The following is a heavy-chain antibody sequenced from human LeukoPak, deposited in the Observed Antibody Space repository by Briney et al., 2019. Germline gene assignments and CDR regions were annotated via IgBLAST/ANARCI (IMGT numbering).Heavy chain of an antibody. CDR1: GFTFSSYE. J-gene: IGHJ3*02. D-gene: IGHD6-13*01. V-gene: IGHV3-48*03. CDR2: ISSSGSTI. CDR3: ARGDESSWYGSGAFDI. Sequence: GGFLRLSCAASGFTFSSYEMNWVRQAPGKGLEWVSYISSSGSTIYYADSVKGRFTISRDNAKNSLYLQMNSLRAEDTAVYYCARGDESSWYGSGAFDIWGQGTMVTVSS.